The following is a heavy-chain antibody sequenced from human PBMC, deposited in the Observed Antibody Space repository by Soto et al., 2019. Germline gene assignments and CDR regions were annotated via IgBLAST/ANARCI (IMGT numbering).Heavy chain of an antibody. Sequence: PGGSLRLSCSASGFTFSIYAMNWVRQAPGKGLEYVSAINSNGGSTYYADSVKGRFTISRDNSKNTLYLQMSSLRAEDTAVYYCVKDKNLPDELYGSGVFDIWGQGTMVTVSS. J-gene: IGHJ3*02. D-gene: IGHD3-10*01. CDR3: VKDKNLPDELYGSGVFDI. CDR2: INSNGGST. V-gene: IGHV3-64D*06. CDR1: GFTFSIYA.